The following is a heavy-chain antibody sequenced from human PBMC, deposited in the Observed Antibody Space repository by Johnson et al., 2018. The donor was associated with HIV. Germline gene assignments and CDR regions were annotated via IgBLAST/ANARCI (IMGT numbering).Heavy chain of an antibody. V-gene: IGHV3-66*01. J-gene: IGHJ3*01. Sequence: VQLVESGGGVVQPGRSLRIYCAASGFTVSSNYMSWVRQAPGKGLEWVSVIYSGGSTYYADSVKGRFTISRDNSKNTLYLQMNSLRAEDTAVYYCAREMAWEDAFDVWGQGTMVTVSS. D-gene: IGHD5-24*01. CDR2: IYSGGST. CDR1: GFTVSSNY. CDR3: AREMAWEDAFDV.